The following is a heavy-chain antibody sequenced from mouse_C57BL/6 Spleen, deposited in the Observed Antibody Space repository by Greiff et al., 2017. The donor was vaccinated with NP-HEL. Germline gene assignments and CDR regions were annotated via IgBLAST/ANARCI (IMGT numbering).Heavy chain of an antibody. D-gene: IGHD2-2*01. CDR3: ARSLMVTTGYYAMDY. CDR1: GYTFTSYW. CDR2: IHPNSGST. Sequence: VQLQQPGAELVKPGASVKLSCKASGYTFTSYWMHWVKQRPGQGLEWIGMIHPNSGSTKYNEKFKSKATLTVDKSSSTAYMQLSSLTSEDSAVYYCARSLMVTTGYYAMDYWGQGTSVTVSS. J-gene: IGHJ4*01. V-gene: IGHV1-64*01.